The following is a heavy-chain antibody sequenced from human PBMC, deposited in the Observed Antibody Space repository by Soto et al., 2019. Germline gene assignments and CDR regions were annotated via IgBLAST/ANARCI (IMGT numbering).Heavy chain of an antibody. Sequence: QVHLVQSGAEVKKPGASVKVSCKASGYTFTSYGITWVRQATGQGLEWMGWISAHNGNTDYAQKLQGRVIVTSDTSTSTAYMDLRSLRSDDTAVYYCARGRYGDYWGQGALVTVSS. CDR1: GYTFTSYG. D-gene: IGHD1-1*01. CDR2: ISAHNGNT. V-gene: IGHV1-18*01. J-gene: IGHJ4*02. CDR3: ARGRYGDY.